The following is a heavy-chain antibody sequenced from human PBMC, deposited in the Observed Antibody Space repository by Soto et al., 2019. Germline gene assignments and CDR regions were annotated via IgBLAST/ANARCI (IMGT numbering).Heavy chain of an antibody. CDR1: GYTFTSYY. CDR3: SFGNYYGMDV. V-gene: IGHV1-46*01. D-gene: IGHD3-16*01. Sequence: ASVKGSCKASGYTFTSYYMHWVRQAPGQGLEWMGIINPSGGSTSYAQKFQGRVTMTRDTSTSTVYMELSSLISEDTAVYYCSFGNYYGMDVWGQGTTVTVSS. CDR2: INPSGGST. J-gene: IGHJ6*02.